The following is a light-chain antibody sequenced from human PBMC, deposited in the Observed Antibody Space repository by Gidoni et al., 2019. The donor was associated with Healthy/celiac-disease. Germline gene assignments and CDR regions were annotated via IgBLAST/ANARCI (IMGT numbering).Light chain of an antibody. Sequence: DIVMTQSPLSLPVTPGEPASISCRSSQSLLHSNGYNYLDWYLQKPGQSPQLLIYLGSNRASGVPDRFSGNGSGTDFTLKISRVEAEDVGVYYCMQALQTPRTFXQXTKVEIK. CDR1: QSLLHSNGYNY. J-gene: IGKJ1*01. V-gene: IGKV2-28*01. CDR2: LGS. CDR3: MQALQTPRT.